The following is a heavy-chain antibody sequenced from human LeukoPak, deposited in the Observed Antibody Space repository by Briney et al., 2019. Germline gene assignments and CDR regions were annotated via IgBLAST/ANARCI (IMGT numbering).Heavy chain of an antibody. CDR2: IYSGGST. CDR3: VRENYYDSSGSFVDAFDI. CDR1: GFTVSSNY. J-gene: IGHJ3*02. Sequence: PGGSLRLSCAASGFTVSSNYMSWVRQAPGKGLEWVSVIYSGGSTYYADSVKGRFTISRHNSKNTLYLQMNSLRAEDTAVYYCVRENYYDSSGSFVDAFDIWGQGTMVTVSS. D-gene: IGHD3-22*01. V-gene: IGHV3-53*04.